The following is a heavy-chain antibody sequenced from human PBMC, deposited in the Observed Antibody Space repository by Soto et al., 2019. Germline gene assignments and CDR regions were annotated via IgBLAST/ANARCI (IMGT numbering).Heavy chain of an antibody. V-gene: IGHV1-18*04. D-gene: IGHD2-15*01. J-gene: IGHJ6*02. CDR1: GYTFTSYG. CDR3: ARDLKGYCSGGSCYPYYYYYGMDV. Sequence: ASVKVSCKASGYTFTSYGISWVRQAPGQGLEWMGWISAYNGNTNYAQKLQGRVTVTTDTSTSIAYMELGSLRSDDTAVYYCARDLKGYCSGGSCYPYYYYYGMDVWGQGTTVTVSS. CDR2: ISAYNGNT.